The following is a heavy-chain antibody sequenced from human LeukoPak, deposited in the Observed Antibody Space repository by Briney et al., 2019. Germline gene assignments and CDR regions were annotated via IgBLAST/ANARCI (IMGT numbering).Heavy chain of an antibody. CDR1: GGSFSGYF. Sequence: SDTLSLTCAVSGGSFSGYFWNWTRQPPAKGLEWIGEINDSGGTSYNPSPKSRYTISLNTSKNQFSLKLTSVTAADTAVYYCARHARHGTEDKWFDPWGQGTLVTVSS. CDR2: INDSGGT. J-gene: IGHJ5*02. D-gene: IGHD3-10*01. V-gene: IGHV4-34*01. CDR3: ARHARHGTEDKWFDP.